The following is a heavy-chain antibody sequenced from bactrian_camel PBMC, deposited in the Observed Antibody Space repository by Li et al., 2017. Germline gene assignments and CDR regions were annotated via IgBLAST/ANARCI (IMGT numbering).Heavy chain of an antibody. D-gene: IGHD6*01. CDR2: IDSDGSA. CDR1: GNTLTSSC. J-gene: IGHJ6*01. Sequence: HVQLVESGGGLVQPGGSLRLSCVASGNTLTSSCMAWLRQVPGKPREMVARIDSDGSAAYSDSVKGRFTISKDNTKNTVSLEMNSLQPEDTAVYYCASGITVVADRVVLDFGYWGQGTQVTVS. V-gene: IGHV3S53*01. CDR3: ASGITVVADRVVLDFGY.